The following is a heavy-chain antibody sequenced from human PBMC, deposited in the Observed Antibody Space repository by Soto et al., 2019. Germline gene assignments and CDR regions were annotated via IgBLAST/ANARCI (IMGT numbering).Heavy chain of an antibody. J-gene: IGHJ6*02. CDR3: ARDLRDWFGDFLSRYYYYGMDV. V-gene: IGHV3-21*01. CDR2: ISSSSSYI. D-gene: IGHD3-10*01. Sequence: NPGGSLRLSFAASGFTFSSYSMNWVRQAPGKGLEWVSSISSSSSYIYYADSVKVRFTISRDNAKNSLYLQMNSLRAGDTAVYYCARDLRDWFGDFLSRYYYYGMDVWGQGTTVTVSS. CDR1: GFTFSSYS.